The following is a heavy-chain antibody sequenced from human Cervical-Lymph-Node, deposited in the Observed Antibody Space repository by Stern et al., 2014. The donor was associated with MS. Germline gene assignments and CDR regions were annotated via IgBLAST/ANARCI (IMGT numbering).Heavy chain of an antibody. Sequence: EVQLVESGAEVKKPGESLKISCKGSGYIFSTYWIAWVRQMPGRGLEWMGYIHPGDAETRYGPSFQGKVTMSVDRSINTAYLQWSSLRASDSAMYYCARRADCGGDCTIRPQLYYAMDAWGQGTTVTVSS. J-gene: IGHJ6*02. CDR1: GYIFSTYW. D-gene: IGHD2-21*02. V-gene: IGHV5-51*03. CDR2: IHPGDAET. CDR3: ARRADCGGDCTIRPQLYYAMDA.